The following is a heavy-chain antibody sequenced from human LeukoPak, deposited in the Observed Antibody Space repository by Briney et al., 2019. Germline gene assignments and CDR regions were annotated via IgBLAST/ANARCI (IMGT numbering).Heavy chain of an antibody. CDR1: GFTFSSYD. J-gene: IGHJ4*02. Sequence: PGGSLRLSCAASGFTFSSYDMHWVRQVTGKGLEWVSSIGTAGDTYYSGSVKGRFTISRENAKNTLYLQMNSLRAEDTAVYYCARHLTYGGWNSWGQGTLVTVSS. CDR2: IGTAGDT. V-gene: IGHV3-13*01. D-gene: IGHD4-23*01. CDR3: ARHLTYGGWNS.